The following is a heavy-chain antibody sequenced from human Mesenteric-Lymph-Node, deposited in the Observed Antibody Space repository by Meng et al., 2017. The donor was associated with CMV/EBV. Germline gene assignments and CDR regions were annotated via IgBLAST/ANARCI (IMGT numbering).Heavy chain of an antibody. J-gene: IGHJ6*02. CDR3: AKDYSSSPYYYYGMDV. D-gene: IGHD6-6*01. CDR2: IYHGGST. V-gene: IGHV4-59*01. CDR1: DGSISPYY. Sequence: SETLSLTCSVSDGSISPYYWSWIRQPPGKGLEWIGYIYHGGSTNYNPSLESRVTMSVDTSKNQFSLKVTSLTAADTAVYYCAKDYSSSPYYYYGMDVWGQGTTVTVSS.